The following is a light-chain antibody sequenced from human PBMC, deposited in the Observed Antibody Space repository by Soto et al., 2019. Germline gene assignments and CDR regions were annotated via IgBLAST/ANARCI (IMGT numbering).Light chain of an antibody. CDR2: KNT. CDR3: ATWDDSLSGPV. Sequence: QSVLTQPPSASGTPGQRVTISCSGASSNIGSNFVYWYHQLPGTAPKLLIYKNTQRPSGVPDRFSGSKSGTSASLAVSGLWSEDEATYYCATWDDSLSGPVFGGGTQLTVL. V-gene: IGLV1-47*03. J-gene: IGLJ2*01. CDR1: SSNIGSNF.